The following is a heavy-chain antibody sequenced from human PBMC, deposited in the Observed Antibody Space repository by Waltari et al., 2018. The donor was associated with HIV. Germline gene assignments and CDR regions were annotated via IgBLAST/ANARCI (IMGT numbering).Heavy chain of an antibody. J-gene: IGHJ4*02. V-gene: IGHV4-59*01. CDR3: ARGPTRYYFDN. Sequence: QVQLQESGPGLVKPSETLFLTCTVSGGSITSYYWSWIRQPPGKGLEWIGYIYYSGSTNCNPSLKSRVTISVDTSKNQFSLNVTSVTAAYTAVYYCARGPTRYYFDNWGQGTLVTVSS. CDR2: IYYSGST. D-gene: IGHD2-2*01. CDR1: GGSITSYY.